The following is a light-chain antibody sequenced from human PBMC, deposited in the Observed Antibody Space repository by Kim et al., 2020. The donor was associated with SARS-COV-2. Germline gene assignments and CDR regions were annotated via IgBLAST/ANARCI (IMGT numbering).Light chain of an antibody. Sequence: EVMMTQSPATLSVSPGETATLSCRASQSVNTNFAWYQQKPGQAPRLLIYGASTRASGVPARFSGSGSGTEFTLTISSLQSEDFAVYYCQQFNNWPLYSFGQGNKLEI. CDR1: QSVNTN. V-gene: IGKV3-15*01. J-gene: IGKJ2*03. CDR3: QQFNNWPLYS. CDR2: GAS.